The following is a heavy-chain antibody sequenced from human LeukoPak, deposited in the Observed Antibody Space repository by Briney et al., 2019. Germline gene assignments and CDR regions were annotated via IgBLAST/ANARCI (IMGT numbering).Heavy chain of an antibody. V-gene: IGHV1-18*01. Sequence: ASVKLSCKASGYTFTSYAISWVRQAPGQGLEWMGWISAYNGNTNYAQKLQGRVTMTTDTSTSTAYMELRSLRSDDTAVYYCARDTPAVYDSSGYKDAFDIWGQGTMVTVSS. J-gene: IGHJ3*02. CDR1: GYTFTSYA. D-gene: IGHD3-22*01. CDR3: ARDTPAVYDSSGYKDAFDI. CDR2: ISAYNGNT.